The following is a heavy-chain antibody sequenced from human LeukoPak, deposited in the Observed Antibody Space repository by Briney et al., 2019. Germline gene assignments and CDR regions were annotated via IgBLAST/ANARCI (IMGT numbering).Heavy chain of an antibody. J-gene: IGHJ6*03. CDR2: SNPSGGST. V-gene: IGHV1-46*01. Sequence: GASVKVSCKASGDTLTSDYIHWVRQGPGQGPEWMGVSNPSGGSTTNAQKFQGRVTMTRDTSRSTVYMELSSLRSEDTAIYYCARARGSGSYYGHDYYYYHYMDVWGKGTTVTVSS. D-gene: IGHD3-10*01. CDR1: GDTLTSDY. CDR3: ARARGSGSYYGHDYYYYHYMDV.